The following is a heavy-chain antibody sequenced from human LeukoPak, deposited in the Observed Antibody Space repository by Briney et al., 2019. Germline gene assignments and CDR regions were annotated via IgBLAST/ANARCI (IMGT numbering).Heavy chain of an antibody. J-gene: IGHJ5*02. CDR2: VSRDSGYT. D-gene: IGHD2-15*01. Sequence: PGGSLRLSCAASGFTFGDYTMHWVRQPPGKGLEWVALVSRDSGYTHYVDSVKGRFTISRDNAKNSLYLQMNSLRAEDTAVYYCARDRRSVVVVAATGHNWFDPWGQGTLVTVSS. CDR3: ARDRRSVVVVAATGHNWFDP. V-gene: IGHV3-43*01. CDR1: GFTFGDYT.